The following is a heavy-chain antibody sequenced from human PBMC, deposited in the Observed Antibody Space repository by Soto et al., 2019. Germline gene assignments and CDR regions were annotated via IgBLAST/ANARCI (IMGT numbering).Heavy chain of an antibody. CDR3: ARDNYYGSGSYFSWFDP. CDR2: INPSGGST. Sequence: GASVKVSCKASGYTFTSYYMHWVRQAPGQGLEWMGIINPSGGSTSYAQKFQGRVTMTRDTSTSTVYMELSSLRSEDTAVYYCARDNYYGSGSYFSWFDPWGQGTLVTVSS. V-gene: IGHV1-46*03. D-gene: IGHD3-10*01. CDR1: GYTFTSYY. J-gene: IGHJ5*02.